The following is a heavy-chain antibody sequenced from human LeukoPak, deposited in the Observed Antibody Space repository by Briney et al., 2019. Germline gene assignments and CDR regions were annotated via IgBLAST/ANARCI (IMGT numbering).Heavy chain of an antibody. J-gene: IGHJ4*02. D-gene: IGHD6-6*01. Sequence: QSGGSLRLSCAASGFTFSSYAMHWVRQAPGKGLEWVAVISYDGSNKYYADSVKGRFTISRDNSKNTLYLQMNSLRAEDTAVYYCARADRRAEEYYFDYWVQGILVTVSS. CDR1: GFTFSSYA. V-gene: IGHV3-30-3*01. CDR2: ISYDGSNK. CDR3: ARADRRAEEYYFDY.